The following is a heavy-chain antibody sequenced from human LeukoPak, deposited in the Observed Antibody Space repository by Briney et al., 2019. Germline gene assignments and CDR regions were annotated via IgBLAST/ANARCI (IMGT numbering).Heavy chain of an antibody. V-gene: IGHV4-4*07. CDR1: GGSISSYS. J-gene: IGHJ4*02. D-gene: IGHD3-3*01. CDR3: ASESGYYSHDY. CDR2: MYTSGST. Sequence: SETLSLTCTVSGGSISSYSRSWIRQPAEKGLEWIGRMYTSGSTNYNPSLKSRVTMSVDTSKNQFSLKLSSVTAADTAVYYCASESGYYSHDYWGQGTLVTVSS.